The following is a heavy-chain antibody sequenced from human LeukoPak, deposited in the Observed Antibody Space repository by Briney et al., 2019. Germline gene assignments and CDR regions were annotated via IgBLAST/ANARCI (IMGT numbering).Heavy chain of an antibody. D-gene: IGHD1-26*01. CDR3: AREHRWGDSGSYFDAFDI. J-gene: IGHJ3*02. V-gene: IGHV4-39*07. Sequence: SQTLSLTCTVSGGSIISGDYYWSWIRQPPGKGLEWIGSIYYSGSTYYNPSLKSRVTISVDTSKNQFSLKLSSVTAADTAVYYCAREHRWGDSGSYFDAFDIWGQGTMVTVSS. CDR1: GGSIISGDYY. CDR2: IYYSGST.